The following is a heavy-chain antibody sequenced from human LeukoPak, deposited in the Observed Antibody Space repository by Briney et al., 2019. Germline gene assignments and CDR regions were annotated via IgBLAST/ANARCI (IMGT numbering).Heavy chain of an antibody. CDR1: GGSFSGYY. V-gene: IGHV4-34*01. D-gene: IGHD6-13*01. CDR3: ARPNNSRWARGGEDAFDI. CDR2: INHSGST. J-gene: IGHJ3*02. Sequence: SETLSLTCAVYGGSFSGYYWSWIRQPPGKGLEWIGEINHSGSTNYNPSLKSRVTISVDTSKNQFSLKLSSATAADTAVYYCARPNNSRWARGGEDAFDIWGQGTMVTVSS.